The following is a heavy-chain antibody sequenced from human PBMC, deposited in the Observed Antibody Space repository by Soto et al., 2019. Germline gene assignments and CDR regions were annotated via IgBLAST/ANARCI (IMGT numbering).Heavy chain of an antibody. CDR3: AAWPLSSWFDY. CDR2: IGRDGSEK. D-gene: IGHD6-13*01. J-gene: IGHJ4*02. Sequence: EVQLVESGGGSVQPGESLRLSCVGSGFDFNSYWMGWVRQAPGKGPQWVANIGRDGSEKSYVDSLKGRFTISRDNARRSVHLQMNSLGVEDTAGYYCAAWPLSSWFDYWGRGILVTVSS. CDR1: GFDFNSYW. V-gene: IGHV3-7*05.